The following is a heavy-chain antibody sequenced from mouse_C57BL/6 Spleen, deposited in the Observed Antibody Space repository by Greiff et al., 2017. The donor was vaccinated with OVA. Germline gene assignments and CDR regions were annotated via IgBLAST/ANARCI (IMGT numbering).Heavy chain of an antibody. Sequence: HVQLQPSDAELVKPGASVKISCKVSGYTFTDHTIHWMKQRPEQGLEWIGYIYPSDGSTKYNEQFKGKATLTADKSSSTAYMQLNSLTSEDSAVYFCARENIYYYGSSYWYFDVWGTGTTVTVSS. D-gene: IGHD1-1*01. J-gene: IGHJ1*03. CDR1: GYTFTDHT. V-gene: IGHV1-78*01. CDR3: ARENIYYYGSSYWYFDV. CDR2: IYPSDGST.